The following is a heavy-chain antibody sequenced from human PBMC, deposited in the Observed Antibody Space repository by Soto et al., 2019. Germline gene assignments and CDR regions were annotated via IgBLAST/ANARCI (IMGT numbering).Heavy chain of an antibody. J-gene: IGHJ6*02. CDR1: GFTFSIYS. CDR2: IMPGSSHI. CDR3: ARLGLSYYYYGMDV. V-gene: IGHV3-48*01. D-gene: IGHD6-19*01. Sequence: PGGSLRLSCAASGFTFSIYSMNWVRQAPGKGLEWVSYIMPGSSHIFYADSVKGRFTISRDNDKNSLYLQMNSLRAEDTAVYYCARLGLSYYYYGMDVWGQGTTVTVSS.